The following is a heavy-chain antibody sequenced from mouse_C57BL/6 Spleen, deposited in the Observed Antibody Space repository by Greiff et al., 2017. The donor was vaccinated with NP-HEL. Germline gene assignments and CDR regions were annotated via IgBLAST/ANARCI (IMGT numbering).Heavy chain of an antibody. Sequence: EVKLQESGPGLVKPSQSLSLTCSVTGYSITSGYYWNWIRQFPGNKLEWMGYISYDGSNNYNPSLKNRISITRDTSKNQFFLKLNSVTTEDTATYYCAREGVYYGSSYSDYFDYWGQGTTLTVSS. J-gene: IGHJ2*01. CDR1: GYSITSGYY. CDR2: ISYDGSN. V-gene: IGHV3-6*01. CDR3: AREGVYYGSSYSDYFDY. D-gene: IGHD1-1*01.